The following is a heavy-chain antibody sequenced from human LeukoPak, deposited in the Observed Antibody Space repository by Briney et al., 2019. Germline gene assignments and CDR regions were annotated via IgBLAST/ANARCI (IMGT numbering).Heavy chain of an antibody. CDR1: GGSFSGYY. J-gene: IGHJ4*02. V-gene: IGHV4-34*01. CDR3: ARNWGYNYGYGSFDS. Sequence: SETLSLTCAVYGGSFSGYYWSWIRQPPGKGLEWIGEINHSGSTNYNPSLKSQVTISVDTSKNQFSLTLSAVAAADTAVYYCARNWGYNYGYGSFDSWGQGILVTVSS. CDR2: INHSGST. D-gene: IGHD5-24*01.